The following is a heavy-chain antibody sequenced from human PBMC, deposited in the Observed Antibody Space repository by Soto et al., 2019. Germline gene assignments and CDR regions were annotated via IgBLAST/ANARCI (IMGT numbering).Heavy chain of an antibody. CDR1: GFTSSSDA. CDR3: AKRATGSSWYVFDS. V-gene: IGHV3-23*01. Sequence: EVQLLESGGALVQPGGSLRLSCAASGFTSSSDAMSWVRRAPGKGLEWVSTISGDGGKLYYADSVKGRFTVSRDNSKNTLYLQMNSLRAEDTAIYYCAKRATGSSWYVFDSWGQGTLVTVSS. J-gene: IGHJ4*02. CDR2: ISGDGGKL. D-gene: IGHD6-13*01.